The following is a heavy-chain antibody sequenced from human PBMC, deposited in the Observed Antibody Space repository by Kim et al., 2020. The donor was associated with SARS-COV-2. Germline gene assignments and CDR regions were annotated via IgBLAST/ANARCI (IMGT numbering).Heavy chain of an antibody. V-gene: IGHV4-31*03. D-gene: IGHD2-2*02. CDR3: ARVVRSEYQLLYSHAFDI. CDR2: IYYSGST. Sequence: SETLSLTCTVSGGSISSGGYYWSWIRQHPGKGLEWIGYIYYSGSTYYNPSLKSRVTISVDTSKNQFSLKLSSVTAADTAVYYCARVVRSEYQLLYSHAFDIWGQGTMVTVSS. J-gene: IGHJ3*02. CDR1: GGSISSGGYY.